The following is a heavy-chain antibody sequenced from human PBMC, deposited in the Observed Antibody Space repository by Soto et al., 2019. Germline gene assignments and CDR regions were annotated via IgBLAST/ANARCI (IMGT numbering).Heavy chain of an antibody. Sequence: ASVKVSCKASGFTFSNYGLNWVRQAPGQGLEWMGWVSANNGHTNYAQNLQGRVSMATDTSTSTAYMELRGLTFDDTAVYYCARDIESVTAKHFFYYYAMDVWGQGTTVTVSS. D-gene: IGHD2-8*01. CDR2: VSANNGHT. CDR3: ARDIESVTAKHFFYYYAMDV. V-gene: IGHV1-18*01. J-gene: IGHJ6*02. CDR1: GFTFSNYG.